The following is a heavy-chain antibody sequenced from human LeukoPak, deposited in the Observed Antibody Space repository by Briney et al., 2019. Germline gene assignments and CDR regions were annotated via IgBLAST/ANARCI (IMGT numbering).Heavy chain of an antibody. V-gene: IGHV4-4*02. Sequence: SETLSLTCGVSGGSVTSTNWWTWVRQPPGKGLEWIGEVHLDGRTNYNPSLKSRLTMSVDLSENHVSLKLTSVTAADTAVYYCAREGGFYRPLDYSGQGTLVTASS. CDR2: VHLDGRT. CDR3: AREGGFYRPLDY. D-gene: IGHD3-3*01. J-gene: IGHJ4*02. CDR1: GGSVTSTNW.